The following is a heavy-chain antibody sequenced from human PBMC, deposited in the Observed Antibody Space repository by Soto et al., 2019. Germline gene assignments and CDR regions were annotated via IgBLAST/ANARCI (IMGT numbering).Heavy chain of an antibody. Sequence: SVKVSCKASGGTFSSYTISWVRQAPGQGLEWMGRIIPILGIANYAQKFQGRVTITADKSTSTAYMELSSLRSEDTAVYYCAREDDYGGNSNAFDIWGQGTMVTVSS. CDR2: IIPILGIA. CDR3: AREDDYGGNSNAFDI. V-gene: IGHV1-69*04. CDR1: GGTFSSYT. D-gene: IGHD4-17*01. J-gene: IGHJ3*02.